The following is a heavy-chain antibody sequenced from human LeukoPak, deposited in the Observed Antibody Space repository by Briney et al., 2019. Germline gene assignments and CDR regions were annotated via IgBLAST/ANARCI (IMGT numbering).Heavy chain of an antibody. CDR3: ARGRYCSAVICSGGDAFDI. CDR1: GGSINNYY. Sequence: PSETLSLTCTVSGGSINNYYWSWIRQPAGKGLEWIGRIYTRGGTNYNPSLKSRVTMSVDTSKNQFSLKLSSVTAADTAVYYCARGRYCSAVICSGGDAFDIWGQGTMVSVSS. D-gene: IGHD2-15*01. CDR2: IYTRGGT. J-gene: IGHJ3*02. V-gene: IGHV4-4*07.